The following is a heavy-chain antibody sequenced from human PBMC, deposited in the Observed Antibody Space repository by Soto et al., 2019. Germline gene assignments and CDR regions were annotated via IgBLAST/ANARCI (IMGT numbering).Heavy chain of an antibody. J-gene: IGHJ4*02. CDR1: GYTLSELS. V-gene: IGHV1-24*01. D-gene: IGHD3-16*01. Sequence: ASVKVSCKVSGYTLSELSMHWVRQAPGKGLEWMGGFDPEDGEIIYAQKFQGRVTMTEDTSTDTAYVELSSLRSEDTAMYYCAAARKQLYLPVDYWGQGTLVTV. CDR2: FDPEDGEI. CDR3: AAARKQLYLPVDY.